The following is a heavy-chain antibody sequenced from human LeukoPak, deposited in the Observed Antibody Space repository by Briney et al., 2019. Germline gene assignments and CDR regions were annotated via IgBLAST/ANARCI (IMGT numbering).Heavy chain of an antibody. CDR1: GFTFSSYE. CDR2: ISSSGSTL. V-gene: IGHV3-48*03. CDR3: ARGYGMDV. J-gene: IGHJ6*02. Sequence: GGSLRLSCAASGFTFSSYEMNWVRQAPGKGLEWVSYISSSGSTLYYADSVKGRFTISRDNAKNSLYLQMNSLRAEDTAAYYCARGYGMDVWGQGTTVTVSS.